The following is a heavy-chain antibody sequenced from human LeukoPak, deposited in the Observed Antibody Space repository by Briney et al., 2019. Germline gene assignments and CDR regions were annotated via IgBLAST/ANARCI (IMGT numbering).Heavy chain of an antibody. V-gene: IGHV3-43*01. D-gene: IGHD5-12*01. CDR2: VSWDGRST. CDR1: GFSFDDNT. Sequence: PGGSLRLSCAASGFSFDDNTLHWVRQAPGKGLEWVSLVSWDGRSTYYADSVKGRFTMSRDNSRKSLYLQMNSLKTEDTALYYCAKSGYSYGPFDSWGQGTLVTVSS. CDR3: AKSGYSYGPFDS. J-gene: IGHJ4*02.